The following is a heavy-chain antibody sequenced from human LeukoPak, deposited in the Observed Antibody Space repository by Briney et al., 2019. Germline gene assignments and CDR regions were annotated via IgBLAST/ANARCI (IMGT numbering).Heavy chain of an antibody. CDR3: AKERARALAYGMDV. J-gene: IGHJ6*02. CDR1: GFTVSSNY. Sequence: PGGSLRLSCAASGFTVSSNYMSWVRQAPGRGLEWVSIIYSGGGTYYADSVKGRFTISRDNSKDTLYIQMNSLRAEDTALYYGAKERARALAYGMDVWGQGNTVTVSS. V-gene: IGHV3-66*01. CDR2: IYSGGGT.